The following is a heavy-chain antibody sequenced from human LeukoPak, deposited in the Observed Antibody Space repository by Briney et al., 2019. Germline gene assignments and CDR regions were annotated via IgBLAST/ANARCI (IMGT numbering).Heavy chain of an antibody. CDR2: IYGDVSRT. V-gene: IGHV3-74*01. D-gene: IGHD3-22*01. Sequence: GGSLRLSCAASGFTFSTSWMHWVRHAPGKGVVGVSRIYGDVSRTSYADSVKGRFTISRDNAKNTLSLQMNSLRAEDTAMYYCARASNYFDSRGLHWFDPWGQGTLVTVSS. J-gene: IGHJ5*02. CDR3: ARASNYFDSRGLHWFDP. CDR1: GFTFSTSW.